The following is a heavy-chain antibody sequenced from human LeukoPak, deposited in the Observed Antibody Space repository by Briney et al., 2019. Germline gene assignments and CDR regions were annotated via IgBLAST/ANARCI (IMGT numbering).Heavy chain of an antibody. CDR3: ARDTLDDSSGPDY. CDR2: IIPILGIA. V-gene: IGHV1-69*04. D-gene: IGHD3-22*01. Sequence: SVKVSCKASGGTFTSYAISWVRQAPGQGLEWMGRIIPILGIANYAQKFQGRVTITADKSTSTAYMELSSLRSEDTAVYYCARDTLDDSSGPDYWGQGTLVTVSS. CDR1: GGTFTSYA. J-gene: IGHJ4*02.